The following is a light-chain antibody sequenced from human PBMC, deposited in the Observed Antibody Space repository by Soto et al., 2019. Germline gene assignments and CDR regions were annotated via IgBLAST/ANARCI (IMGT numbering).Light chain of an antibody. Sequence: DIQMTQSPSSLSASVGDRVTITCQASQDIRKHLSWYQQKPGKAPKLLIYGASNLETGVPSRFSGSGSGKDFTFTISRLRPEDIATYYCQQYESVPYIFGRGTKLEIK. V-gene: IGKV1-33*01. CDR1: QDIRKH. CDR3: QQYESVPYI. J-gene: IGKJ2*01. CDR2: GAS.